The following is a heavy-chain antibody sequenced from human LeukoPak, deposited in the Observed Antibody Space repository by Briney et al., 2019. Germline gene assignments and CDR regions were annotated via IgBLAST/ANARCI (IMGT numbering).Heavy chain of an antibody. J-gene: IGHJ3*01. V-gene: IGHV3-7*01. CDR3: ARGRGGYPD. D-gene: IGHD5-12*01. CDR2: IKQDGSEK. Sequence: GGSLRLSCAASEFSVGSNYMTWVRQAPGKGLEWVANIKQDGSEKYYVDSVKGRFTISRDNAKKSLYLQMKSLRAEDTAVYYCARGRGGYPDWGQGTMVTVSS. CDR1: EFSVGSNY.